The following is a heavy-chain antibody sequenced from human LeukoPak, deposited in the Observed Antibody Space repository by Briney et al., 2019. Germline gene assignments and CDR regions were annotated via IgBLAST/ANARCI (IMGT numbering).Heavy chain of an antibody. V-gene: IGHV4-59*08. CDR2: IYYSGST. D-gene: IGHD4-17*01. Sequence: PSETLSLTCAVYGGSFSGYYWSWIRQPPGKGLEWIGYIYYSGSTNYNPSLKSRVTISVDTSKNQFSLKLSSVTAADTAVYYCARHRLREAFDIWGQGTMVTVSS. CDR3: ARHRLREAFDI. J-gene: IGHJ3*02. CDR1: GGSFSGYY.